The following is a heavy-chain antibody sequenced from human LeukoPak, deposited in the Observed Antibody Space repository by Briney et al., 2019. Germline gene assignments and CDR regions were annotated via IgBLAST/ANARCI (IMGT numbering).Heavy chain of an antibody. Sequence: GSLRLSCAASGFTFSSYSMNWVRQAPGKGLEWVSSISSSSSYIYYADSVKGRFTISRDNAKNSLYLQMNSLRAEDTAVYYCARVSSSNWYVDYWGQGTLVTVSS. D-gene: IGHD6-13*01. CDR1: GFTFSSYS. J-gene: IGHJ4*02. CDR2: ISSSSSYI. CDR3: ARVSSSNWYVDY. V-gene: IGHV3-21*01.